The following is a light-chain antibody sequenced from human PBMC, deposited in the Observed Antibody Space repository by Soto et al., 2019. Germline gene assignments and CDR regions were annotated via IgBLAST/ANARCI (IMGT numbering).Light chain of an antibody. V-gene: IGLV1-40*01. Sequence: QSVLTQPPSVSGAPGQRVTISCTGSSSNIGAGYDIHWYQQLPGTAPKLLIYGNINRPPGVSDRFSGSKSGTSASLAITGLQAEDEADYYCQSYDNSLTTLFGGGTKLIVL. CDR2: GNI. J-gene: IGLJ3*02. CDR1: SSNIGAGYD. CDR3: QSYDNSLTTL.